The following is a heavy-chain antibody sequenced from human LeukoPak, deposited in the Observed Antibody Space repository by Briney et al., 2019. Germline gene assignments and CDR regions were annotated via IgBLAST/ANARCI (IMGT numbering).Heavy chain of an antibody. V-gene: IGHV3-23*01. CDR2: ISGSGGSP. CDR1: GFTFSNAW. D-gene: IGHD2/OR15-2a*01. Sequence: PGGSLRLSCAASGFTFSNAWMSWVRQAPGKGLEWVSSISGSGGSPYYADSVKGRFTISRDNSKNTLYLQMNSLRAEDTAVYYCAKGPLLWDWGQGTLVTVSS. J-gene: IGHJ4*02. CDR3: AKGPLLWD.